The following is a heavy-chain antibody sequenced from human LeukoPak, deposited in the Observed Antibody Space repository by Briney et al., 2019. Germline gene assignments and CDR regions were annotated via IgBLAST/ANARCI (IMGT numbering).Heavy chain of an antibody. CDR3: ARDDDGSWTFDY. Sequence: GGSLRLSCAASGFTFSSYGMHWVRQAPGKGLEWVAVIWYDGSNKYYAGSVKGRFTISRDNSKNTLYLQMNSLRAEDTAVYYCARDDDGSWTFDYWGQGTLVTVSS. CDR2: IWYDGSNK. D-gene: IGHD6-13*01. V-gene: IGHV3-33*01. CDR1: GFTFSSYG. J-gene: IGHJ4*02.